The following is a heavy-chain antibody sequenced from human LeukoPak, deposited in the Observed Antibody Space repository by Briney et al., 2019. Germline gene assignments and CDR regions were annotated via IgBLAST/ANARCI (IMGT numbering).Heavy chain of an antibody. CDR2: ISYYGSNK. Sequence: PGRSLRLSCAASGFTFSSYAMHWVRQAPGKGLEGVAVISYYGSNKYYPDSVQGRFTISRDNSKNTLYLQMNSLRAEDTAVYYCAKGVFRYCGGDCPLLWGQGTLVTVSS. CDR1: GFTFSSYA. V-gene: IGHV3-30-3*01. CDR3: AKGVFRYCGGDCPLL. J-gene: IGHJ4*02. D-gene: IGHD2-21*01.